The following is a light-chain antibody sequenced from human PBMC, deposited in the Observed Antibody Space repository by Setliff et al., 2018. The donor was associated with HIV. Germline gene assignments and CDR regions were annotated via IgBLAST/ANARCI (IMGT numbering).Light chain of an antibody. V-gene: IGKV3-20*01. CDR1: QSLSSNY. Sequence: EIVLTQSPGTLSLSPGERATLSCRASQSLSSNYLAWYQQKPGQAPGLLIYGASSRAAGIPGRFSGSGSGTDFTLTITRLEPEDFAVYNCQQYGSSPPTFGQGTKV. CDR2: GAS. CDR3: QQYGSSPPT. J-gene: IGKJ1*01.